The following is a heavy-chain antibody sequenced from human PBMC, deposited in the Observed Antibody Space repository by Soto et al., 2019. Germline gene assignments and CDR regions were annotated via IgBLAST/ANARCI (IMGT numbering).Heavy chain of an antibody. CDR2: IIPIFGTA. CDR1: GGTFSSYA. J-gene: IGHJ5*02. V-gene: IGHV1-69*01. CDR3: ARPGFCSGYYPPTSNWFDP. D-gene: IGHD3-3*01. Sequence: QVQLVQSGAEVKKPGSSVKVSCKASGGTFSSYAISWVRQAPGQGLEWMGGIIPIFGTANYAQKFQGRVTITANESTSTAYLALSSLRSEDTAVYYCARPGFCSGYYPPTSNWFDPWGQGTLVTVSS.